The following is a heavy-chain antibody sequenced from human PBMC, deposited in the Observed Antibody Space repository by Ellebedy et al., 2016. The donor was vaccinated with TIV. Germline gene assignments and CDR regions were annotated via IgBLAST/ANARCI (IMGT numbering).Heavy chain of an antibody. CDR2: ISYSGST. V-gene: IGHV4-59*01. CDR1: GGSISPYY. J-gene: IGHJ3*02. Sequence: MPSETLSLTCTVSGGSISPYYWSWTRQPPGKGLEWIGYISYSGSTNYNPSLKSRVTISVDTSKNQFSLRLSSVTAADTAVYYCARVVWQQPVSYAFDIWGQGTMVTASS. D-gene: IGHD6-13*01. CDR3: ARVVWQQPVSYAFDI.